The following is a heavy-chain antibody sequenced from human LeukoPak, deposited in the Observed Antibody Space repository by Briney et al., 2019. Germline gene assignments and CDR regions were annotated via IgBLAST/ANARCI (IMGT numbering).Heavy chain of an antibody. Sequence: ALVKVSCKASGYTFTGYYMHWVRQAPGQGLEWMGRINPNSGGTNYAQKFQGRVTMTRDTSISTAYMELSRLRSDDTAVYYCAVGYSSSWYDAFDIWGQGTMVTVSS. V-gene: IGHV1-2*06. CDR3: AVGYSSSWYDAFDI. J-gene: IGHJ3*02. CDR1: GYTFTGYY. CDR2: INPNSGGT. D-gene: IGHD6-13*01.